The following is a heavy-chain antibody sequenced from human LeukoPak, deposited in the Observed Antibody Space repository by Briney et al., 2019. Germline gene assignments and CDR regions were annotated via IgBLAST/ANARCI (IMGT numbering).Heavy chain of an antibody. V-gene: IGHV1-2*02. J-gene: IGHJ4*02. CDR2: INPNSGGT. CDR1: GYTFTGYY. CDR3: ARDRDYGSGIFDY. D-gene: IGHD3-10*01. Sequence: GASVKVSCKASGYTFTGYYMHWVRQAPGQGLEWMGWINPNSGGTNYARKFQGRVTMTRDTSISTAYMELNRLRSDDTAVYYCARDRDYGSGIFDYWGQGTLVTVSS.